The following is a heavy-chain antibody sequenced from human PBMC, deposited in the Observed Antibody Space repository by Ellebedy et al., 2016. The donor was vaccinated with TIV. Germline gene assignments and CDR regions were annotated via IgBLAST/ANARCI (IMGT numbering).Heavy chain of an antibody. Sequence: GESLKISXAASGFTFSTYWMSWVRQAPGKGLEWVANINQGGSETYYVDSVKGRFTISRDNAKNSLYLQMNSLRAEDTAVYYCAREVGGGGAYWGQGTLVTVSS. CDR3: AREVGGGGAY. V-gene: IGHV3-7*01. J-gene: IGHJ4*02. D-gene: IGHD2-21*01. CDR1: GFTFSTYW. CDR2: INQGGSET.